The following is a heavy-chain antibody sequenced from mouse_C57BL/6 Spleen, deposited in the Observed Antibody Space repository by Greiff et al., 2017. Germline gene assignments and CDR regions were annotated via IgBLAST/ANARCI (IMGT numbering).Heavy chain of an antibody. J-gene: IGHJ2*01. Sequence: QVQLQQSGPELVKPGASVKISCKASGYAFSSSWMNWVKQRPGKGLEWIGRIYPGDGDTNYNGKFKGKATLTADKSSSTAYMQLSSLTSEDSAVYFCARGIYYGSSPYFDYWGQGTTLTVSS. V-gene: IGHV1-82*01. CDR3: ARGIYYGSSPYFDY. CDR1: GYAFSSSW. CDR2: IYPGDGDT. D-gene: IGHD1-1*01.